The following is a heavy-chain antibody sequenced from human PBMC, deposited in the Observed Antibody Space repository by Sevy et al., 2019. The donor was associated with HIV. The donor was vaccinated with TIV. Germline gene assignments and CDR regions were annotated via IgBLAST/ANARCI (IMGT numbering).Heavy chain of an antibody. CDR3: ARGVVDTAMVGAFDI. Sequence: GSLRLSCAVSGYSISSGYYWGWIRQPPGKGLEWIGSIYHSGSTYYNPSLKSRVTISVDTSKNQFSLKLSSVTAADTAVYYCARGVVDTAMVGAFDIWGQGTMVTVSS. J-gene: IGHJ3*02. CDR2: IYHSGST. V-gene: IGHV4-38-2*01. CDR1: GYSISSGYY. D-gene: IGHD5-18*01.